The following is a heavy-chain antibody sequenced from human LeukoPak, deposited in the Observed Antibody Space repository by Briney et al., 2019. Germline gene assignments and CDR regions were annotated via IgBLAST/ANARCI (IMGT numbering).Heavy chain of an antibody. CDR2: ISSRRSDI. CDR1: GVTFSSYS. J-gene: IGHJ6*02. V-gene: IGHV3-21*01. Sequence: GGSLRVSCAASGVTFSSYSMNWVRQAPGEGLEWVSSISSRRSDIYSADSVKGRFTISRDNAKNSLYLQMNSLRAEDTAVYYCARGVGGGMDAWGQGTTVTVSS. D-gene: IGHD1-26*01. CDR3: ARGVGGGMDA.